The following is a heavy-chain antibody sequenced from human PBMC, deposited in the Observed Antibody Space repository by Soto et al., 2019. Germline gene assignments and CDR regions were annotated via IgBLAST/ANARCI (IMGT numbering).Heavy chain of an antibody. Sequence: EVQLVESGGGLVQPGGSLRLSCAASGFTFSSYWMGWVRQAPGKGLEWVAIIKHDGSEKYFVDSVKGRFTISRDNPKNALYLQMNSLRDEDTAAYNCARVRSSTCDTLDTGNSFHIWCQGTMVTVAS. V-gene: IGHV3-7*03. J-gene: IGHJ3*02. CDR1: GFTFSSYW. CDR2: IKHDGSEK. CDR3: ARVRSSTCDTLDTGNSFHI. D-gene: IGHD6-13*01.